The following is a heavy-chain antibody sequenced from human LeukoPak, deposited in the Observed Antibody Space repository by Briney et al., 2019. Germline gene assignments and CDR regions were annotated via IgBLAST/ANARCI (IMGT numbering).Heavy chain of an antibody. J-gene: IGHJ4*02. V-gene: IGHV4-30-4*01. CDR3: ATRRDGYNSPTEADFDY. Sequence: NPSETLSLTCTVSGGSISSGDYYWSWIRQPPGKGLEWIGYIYYSGSTYYNPSLKSRVTISVDTSKNQFSLKLSSVTAADTAVYYCATRRDGYNSPTEADFDYWGQGTLVTVSS. CDR1: GGSISSGDYY. D-gene: IGHD5-24*01. CDR2: IYYSGST.